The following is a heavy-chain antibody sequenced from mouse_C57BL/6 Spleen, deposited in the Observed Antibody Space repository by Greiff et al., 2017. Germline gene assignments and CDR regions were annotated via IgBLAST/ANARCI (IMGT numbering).Heavy chain of an antibody. CDR1: GFTFSDYY. Sequence: EVKLVESEGGLVQPGSSMKLSCTASGFTFSDYYMAWVRQVPEKGLEWVANINYDGSSTYYLDSLKSRFIISRDNAKNILYLQMSSLKSEDTATYYCARDKLGDAMDYGGQGTSVTVSS. CDR3: ARDKLGDAMDY. D-gene: IGHD4-1*01. J-gene: IGHJ4*01. V-gene: IGHV5-16*01. CDR2: INYDGSST.